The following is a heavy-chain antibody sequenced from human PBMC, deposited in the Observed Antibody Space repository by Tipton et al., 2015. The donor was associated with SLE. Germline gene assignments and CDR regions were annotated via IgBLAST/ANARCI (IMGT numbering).Heavy chain of an antibody. J-gene: IGHJ4*02. CDR3: AKGRTVLVATAHYFDY. V-gene: IGHV3-23*01. D-gene: IGHD2-21*02. CDR1: GFPFSIHW. Sequence: SLRLSCAASGFPFSIHWMHWVRQAPEKGLVWVSRISGSGDSTYNADSVKGRFTISRDNSQNTLYLQMSSLRVEDTAVYYCAKGRTVLVATAHYFDYWGQGILVTVSP. CDR2: ISGSGDST.